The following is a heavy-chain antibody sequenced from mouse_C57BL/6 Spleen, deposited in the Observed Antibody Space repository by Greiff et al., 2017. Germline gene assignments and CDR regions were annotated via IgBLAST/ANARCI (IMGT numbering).Heavy chain of an antibody. Sequence: VQLQQSGAELARPGASVKMSCKASGYTFTSYTMHWVKQRPGQGLEWIGYINPSSGYTKYNQKFKDKATLTADKSSSTAYMQLSSLTSEDSAVYYCARSPVDSSFDYWGQGTTLTVSS. V-gene: IGHV1-4*01. D-gene: IGHD3-2*01. J-gene: IGHJ2*01. CDR2: INPSSGYT. CDR3: ARSPVDSSFDY. CDR1: GYTFTSYT.